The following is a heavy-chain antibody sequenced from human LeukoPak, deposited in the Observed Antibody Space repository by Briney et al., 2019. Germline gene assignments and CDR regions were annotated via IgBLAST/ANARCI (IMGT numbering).Heavy chain of an antibody. CDR2: ISDSSSYI. V-gene: IGHV3-21*01. CDR3: ARGGTGADFDY. CDR1: GFTFSSYS. Sequence: GGSLRLSCAASGFTFSSYSMNWVRQAPGKGLEWVSSISDSSSYIYYPDSVKGRFTISRDNAKNSLYLQMNSPRAEDTAVYFCARGGTGADFDYWGQETLVTVSS. D-gene: IGHD3/OR15-3a*01. J-gene: IGHJ4*02.